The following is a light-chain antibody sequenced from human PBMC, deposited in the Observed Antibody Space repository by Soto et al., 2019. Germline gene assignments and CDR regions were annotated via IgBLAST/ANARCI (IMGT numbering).Light chain of an antibody. CDR1: SGHSSYA. CDR3: QTWGTDVI. V-gene: IGLV4-69*01. J-gene: IGLJ2*01. CDR2: VNSDGSH. Sequence: QSVLTQSPSASASLGASVKLTCTLSSGHSSYAIAWHQQQPEKGPRYLMKVNSDGSHSKGDGIPDRFSGSSSGSERYLTISSLQSEDEADYYCQTWGTDVIFGGGTKVTVL.